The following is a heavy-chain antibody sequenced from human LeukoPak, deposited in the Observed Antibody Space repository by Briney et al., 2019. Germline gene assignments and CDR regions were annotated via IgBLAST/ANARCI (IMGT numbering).Heavy chain of an antibody. CDR1: GYSFTSYW. CDR2: IYPGDSDT. Sequence: GESLKISCKGSGYSFTSYWIGWVRQMPGKGLEWMGIIYPGDSDTRYSPSFQGRVTISADKSISTAYLQWSSLKASDTAMYYCARHRVAQGRYFDWLLYSPAFDYWGQGTLVTVSS. D-gene: IGHD3-9*01. V-gene: IGHV5-51*01. J-gene: IGHJ4*02. CDR3: ARHRVAQGRYFDWLLYSPAFDY.